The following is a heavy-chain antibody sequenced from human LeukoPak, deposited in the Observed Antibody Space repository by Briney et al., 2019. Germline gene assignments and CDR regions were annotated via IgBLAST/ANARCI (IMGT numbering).Heavy chain of an antibody. D-gene: IGHD5-18*01. V-gene: IGHV3-48*03. J-gene: IGHJ4*02. CDR1: GFTFSSYE. Sequence: HPGGSLRLSCAASGFTFSSYEMNWDRQAPGKGLEWVSYISSGGNTIYYADSVKGRFTISRDNAKNSLYLQMNSLRAEDTAVYYCAREGTGMVSFDYWGQGTLVTVSS. CDR2: ISSGGNTI. CDR3: AREGTGMVSFDY.